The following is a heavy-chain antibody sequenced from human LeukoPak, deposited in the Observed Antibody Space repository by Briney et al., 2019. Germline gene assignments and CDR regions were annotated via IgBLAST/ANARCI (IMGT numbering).Heavy chain of an antibody. CDR1: GYSFTSYW. D-gene: IGHD3-10*01. J-gene: IGHJ6*03. Sequence: GESLKISCKGSGYSFTSYWIGWVRQMPGKGLEWMGIIYPGDSDTRYSPSFQGQVTISADKSISTAYPQWSSLKASDTAMYYCTRLNEGERFGELSVLPNTQPRAYYMDVWGKGTTVTVSS. V-gene: IGHV5-51*01. CDR2: IYPGDSDT. CDR3: TRLNEGERFGELSVLPNTQPRAYYMDV.